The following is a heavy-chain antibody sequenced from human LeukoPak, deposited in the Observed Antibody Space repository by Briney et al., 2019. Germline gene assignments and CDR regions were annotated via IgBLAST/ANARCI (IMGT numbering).Heavy chain of an antibody. CDR2: ISYDGSNK. V-gene: IGHV3-30*18. CDR3: AKLAYCGGDCYSPGPFQR. D-gene: IGHD2-21*02. CDR1: GFTFSSYG. Sequence: PGGSLRLSCAASGFTFSSYGMHWVRQAPGKGLEWVAVISYDGSNKYYADSVKGRFTISRDNSKNTLYLQMNSLRAEDTAVYYCAKLAYCGGDCYSPGPFQRWGQGTLVTVSS. J-gene: IGHJ1*01.